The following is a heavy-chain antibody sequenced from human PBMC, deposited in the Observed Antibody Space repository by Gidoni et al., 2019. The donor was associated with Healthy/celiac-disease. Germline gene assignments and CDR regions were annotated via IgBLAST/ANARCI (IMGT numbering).Heavy chain of an antibody. CDR1: GFTFSSYS. CDR2: ISSSSSYI. J-gene: IGHJ3*02. CDR3: ARDRQAYYGSGRDAFDI. D-gene: IGHD3-10*01. Sequence: EVQLVESGGGLVKPGGSLRLSCAASGFTFSSYSMNWVRQAPGKGLEWVSSISSSSSYIYYADSVKGRFTISRDNAKNSLYLQMNSLRAEDTAVYYCARDRQAYYGSGRDAFDIWGQGTMVTVSS. V-gene: IGHV3-21*01.